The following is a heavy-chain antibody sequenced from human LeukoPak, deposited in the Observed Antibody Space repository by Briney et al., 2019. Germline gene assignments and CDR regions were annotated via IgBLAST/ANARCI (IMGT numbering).Heavy chain of an antibody. J-gene: IGHJ6*03. CDR3: ASYTANYYYYYMDV. CDR1: GFTFSSYW. Sequence: PGGSLRLSCAASGFTFSSYWMHWVRQAPGKGLVWVSRINSDGSSTSYADSVKGRFTISRDNSKNTLYLQMNSLRAEDTAVYYCASYTANYYYYYMDVWGKGTTVTISS. V-gene: IGHV3-74*01. D-gene: IGHD5-18*01. CDR2: INSDGSST.